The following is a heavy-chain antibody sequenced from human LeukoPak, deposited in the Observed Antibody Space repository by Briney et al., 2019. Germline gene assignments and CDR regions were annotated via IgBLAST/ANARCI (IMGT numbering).Heavy chain of an antibody. V-gene: IGHV4-4*09. D-gene: IGHD2-15*01. Sequence: SATLSLTCTVSGGSISSNYWSWIRPPPGKGLEWIGYINTSGSTNYNPSLKSRVSISLDTSRNQFSLKLTSLTAADTAVYYCARDIGLAHWGQGTLVTVSS. CDR3: ARDIGLAH. J-gene: IGHJ4*02. CDR2: INTSGST. CDR1: GGSISSNY.